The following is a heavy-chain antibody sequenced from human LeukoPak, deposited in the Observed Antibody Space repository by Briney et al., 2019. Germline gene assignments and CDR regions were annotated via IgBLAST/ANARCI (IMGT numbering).Heavy chain of an antibody. CDR3: TTSQGSGTFDY. D-gene: IGHD3-10*01. J-gene: IGHJ4*02. V-gene: IGHV3-33*01. Sequence: GGSLRLSCAASGFTFSNYGMHWVRQAPGKGLEWVAAIWYDGSNKYYGDSVKGRFTISRDNSKNTLYLQMNSLKTEDTAVYYCTTSQGSGTFDYWGQGTLVTVSS. CDR1: GFTFSNYG. CDR2: IWYDGSNK.